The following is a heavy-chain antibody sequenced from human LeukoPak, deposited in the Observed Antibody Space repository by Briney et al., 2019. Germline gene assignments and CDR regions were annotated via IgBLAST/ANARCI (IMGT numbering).Heavy chain of an antibody. V-gene: IGHV3-53*01. J-gene: IGHJ6*02. Sequence: TGGSLRLSCAASGFTFSSYSMNWVRQAPGKGLEWVSVIYSGGSTYYADSVKGRFTISRDNSKNTLYLQMNSLRAEDTAVYYCARDRNYGMDVWGQGTTVTVSS. CDR1: GFTFSSYS. CDR3: ARDRNYGMDV. CDR2: IYSGGST.